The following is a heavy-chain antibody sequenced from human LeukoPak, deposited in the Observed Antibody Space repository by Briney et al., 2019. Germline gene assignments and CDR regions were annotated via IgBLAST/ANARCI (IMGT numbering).Heavy chain of an antibody. CDR3: AVGGEYHKYYFDY. CDR1: GFTVSSNY. J-gene: IGHJ4*02. Sequence: GSLRLSCAASGFTVSSNYMSWVRQAPGKGLEWVSVIYSGGSTYYADSVKGRFTISRDNSKNTLYLQMNSLRAEGTAVYYCAVGGEYHKYYFDYWGQGTLVTVSS. V-gene: IGHV3-53*01. D-gene: IGHD3-10*01. CDR2: IYSGGST.